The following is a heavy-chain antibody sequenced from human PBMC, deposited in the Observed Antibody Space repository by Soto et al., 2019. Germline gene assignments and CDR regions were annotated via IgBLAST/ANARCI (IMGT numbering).Heavy chain of an antibody. V-gene: IGHV3-11*06. CDR3: ARDISGYYYDSSGYSGGEYYFDY. Sequence: GGSLRLSCAASGFTFSDYYMSWIRQAPGKGLEWVSYISSSSYTNYAGSVKGRFTISRDNAKNSLYLQMNSLRAEDTAVYYCARDISGYYYDSSGYSGGEYYFDYWGQGTLVTVSS. D-gene: IGHD3-22*01. CDR1: GFTFSDYY. J-gene: IGHJ4*02. CDR2: ISSSSYT.